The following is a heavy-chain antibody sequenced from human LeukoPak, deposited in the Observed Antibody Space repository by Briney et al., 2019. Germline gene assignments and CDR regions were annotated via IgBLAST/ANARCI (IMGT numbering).Heavy chain of an antibody. Sequence: NSSQTLSLTCTVSGGSIISSTYYAGWIRQPQAKGLERIGSIYYSGTTYYNPSLKSRVTISVDTSRNQFSLKLSSVTAADTAVFHCARHSRGYYDSTGYYYGSHAFDIWGQGTMVTVSS. CDR2: IYYSGTT. V-gene: IGHV4-39*01. D-gene: IGHD3-22*01. J-gene: IGHJ3*02. CDR3: ARHSRGYYDSTGYYYGSHAFDI. CDR1: GGSIISSTYY.